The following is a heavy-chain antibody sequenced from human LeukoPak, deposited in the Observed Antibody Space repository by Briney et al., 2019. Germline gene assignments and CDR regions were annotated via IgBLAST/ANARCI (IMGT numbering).Heavy chain of an antibody. CDR2: IRFDGSVK. CDR1: GFTFSSYG. CDR3: AKDLYGSGWTPDY. D-gene: IGHD6-19*01. J-gene: IGHJ4*01. Sequence: GGSLRLSCAASGFTFSSYGIHWVRQAPGKGLEWVAFIRFDGSVKYYADSVKGRFTISSDNSKNTLYLQMNNVRAEDTAVYYCAKDLYGSGWTPDYWGHGTLLTVSS. V-gene: IGHV3-30*02.